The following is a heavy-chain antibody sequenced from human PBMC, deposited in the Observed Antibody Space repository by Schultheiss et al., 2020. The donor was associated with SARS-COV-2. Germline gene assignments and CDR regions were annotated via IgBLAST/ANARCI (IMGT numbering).Heavy chain of an antibody. CDR1: GFTFSSYG. CDR3: ARDSSSWYVHFDP. J-gene: IGHJ5*02. D-gene: IGHD6-13*01. CDR2: ISYDGSNK. V-gene: IGHV3-30*03. Sequence: GGSLRLSCAASGFTFSSYGMHWVRQAPGKGLEWVAVISYDGSNKYYADSVKGRFTISRDNSKNTLYLQMNSLRAEDTAVYYCARDSSSWYVHFDPWGQGTLVTVSS.